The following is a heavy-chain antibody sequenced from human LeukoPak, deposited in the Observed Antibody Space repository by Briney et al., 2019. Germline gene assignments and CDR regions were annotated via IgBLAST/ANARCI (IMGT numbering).Heavy chain of an antibody. D-gene: IGHD6-13*01. CDR2: ISSSGSTI. V-gene: IGHV3-11*01. CDR1: GFSFSDYS. J-gene: IGHJ5*02. CDR3: ARDFGSSWYDSFDP. Sequence: PGGSLRLSCAASGFSFSDYSMSWIRQAPGKGLEWVSYISSSGSTIYYADSVKGRFTISRDNAKNSLYLQMNSLRAEDTAVYYCARDFGSSWYDSFDPWGQGTLVTVSS.